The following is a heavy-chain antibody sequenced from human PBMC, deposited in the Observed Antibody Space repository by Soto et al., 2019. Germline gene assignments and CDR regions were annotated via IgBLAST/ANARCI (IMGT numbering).Heavy chain of an antibody. CDR2: ISYDGSDT. Sequence: GGSLRLSCAASGFNFGREAMSWVRQDPGKWLQWVASISYDGSDTLYINSVKGRFTISRDNSKRTVDLQMKSLKPEDTAVYYCAKEWGLGMWGQGXQVTVYS. CDR1: GFNFGREA. D-gene: IGHD7-27*01. V-gene: IGHV3-30-3*01. J-gene: IGHJ4*02. CDR3: AKEWGLGM.